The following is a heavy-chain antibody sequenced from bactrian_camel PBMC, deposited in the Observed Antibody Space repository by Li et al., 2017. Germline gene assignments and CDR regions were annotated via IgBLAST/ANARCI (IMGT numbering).Heavy chain of an antibody. CDR2: IDDDGVT. Sequence: HVQLVESGGGSVQAGGSLRLSCEASGFSVSNACMGWYRQTPGKKREGVAQIDDDGVTSVAESVKGLFTASKDNTKNTLYLQMNSLKPEDTAMYYCAAEFPRRTLGLVRCGNEYVYWGQGTQVTVS. V-gene: IGHV3S53*01. CDR1: GFSVSNAC. J-gene: IGHJ4*01. CDR3: AAEFPRRTLGLVRCGNEYVY. D-gene: IGHD1*01.